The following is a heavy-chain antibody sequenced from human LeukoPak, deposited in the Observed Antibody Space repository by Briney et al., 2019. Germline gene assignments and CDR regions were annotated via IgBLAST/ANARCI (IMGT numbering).Heavy chain of an antibody. J-gene: IGHJ4*02. CDR3: ARDWGYCSGGSCYIPNY. V-gene: IGHV1-2*02. CDR2: INANSGGT. CDR1: GYTFTGYY. D-gene: IGHD2-15*01. Sequence: GASVKVSCKASGYTFTGYYMHWVRQAPGQGLEWMGWINANSGGTNYAQKFQGRVTMTRDTSISTAYMELSRLRSDDTAVYYCARDWGYCSGGSCYIPNYWGQGTLVTVSS.